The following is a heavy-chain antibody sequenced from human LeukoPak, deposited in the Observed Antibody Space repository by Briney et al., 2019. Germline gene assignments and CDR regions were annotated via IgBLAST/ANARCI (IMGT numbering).Heavy chain of an antibody. D-gene: IGHD5-12*01. V-gene: IGHV4-59*01. CDR1: GFTFSHAW. CDR2: IYYSGST. Sequence: GSLRLSCAASGFTFSHAWMSWIRQPTGKGLEWIGYIYYSGSTNYNPSLKSRVTISVDTSKNQFSLKLSSVTAADTAVYYCARFSGYDPSHDYWGQGTLVTVSS. CDR3: ARFSGYDPSHDY. J-gene: IGHJ4*02.